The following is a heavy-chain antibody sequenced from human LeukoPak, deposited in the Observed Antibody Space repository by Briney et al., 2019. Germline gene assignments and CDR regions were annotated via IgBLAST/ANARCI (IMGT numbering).Heavy chain of an antibody. D-gene: IGHD6-13*01. CDR2: IIGSGGST. Sequence: AETLSLSCTVSGYSFSSGGLWGGSRPPPGERQWGSAIIGSGGSTYYTDSVKGRFTISRDTSKNKLYLQMNSLTAADTAVYYFAKDRRRIAAAGTGESFDYWGQGTLVTVSS. CDR1: GYSFSSGG. V-gene: IGHV3-23*01. J-gene: IGHJ4*02. CDR3: AKDRRRIAAAGTGESFDY.